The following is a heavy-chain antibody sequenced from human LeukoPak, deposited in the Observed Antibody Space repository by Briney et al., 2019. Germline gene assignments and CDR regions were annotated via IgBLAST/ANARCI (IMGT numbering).Heavy chain of an antibody. Sequence: GASVKVSRMASGYTFTGYYMHWVRQAPGQGLEWMGWINPNSGGTNYAQKFQGRVTMTRDTSISTAYMELSRLRSDDTAVYYCARDGAIALNWFDPWGQGTLVTVSS. V-gene: IGHV1-2*02. CDR3: ARDGAIALNWFDP. CDR1: GYTFTGYY. J-gene: IGHJ5*02. CDR2: INPNSGGT. D-gene: IGHD1-26*01.